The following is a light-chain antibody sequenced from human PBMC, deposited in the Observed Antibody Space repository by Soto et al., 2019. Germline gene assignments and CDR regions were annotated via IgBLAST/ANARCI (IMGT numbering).Light chain of an antibody. CDR3: QHRASWPPSVT. CDR1: QSVGTF. CDR2: DVS. J-gene: IGKJ4*01. Sequence: EVVLTQSPATLSLSPRARATLSCRASQSVGTFSIWYQQQPGQAPSLLIYDVSNRAAGVPARFVGSGSGTDFPLPIRKLEHEDFAVYYCQHRASWPPSVTFGGGTRV. V-gene: IGKV3-11*01.